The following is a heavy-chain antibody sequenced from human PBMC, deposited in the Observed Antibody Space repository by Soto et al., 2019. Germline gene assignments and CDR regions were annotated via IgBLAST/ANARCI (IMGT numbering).Heavy chain of an antibody. CDR1: GGSFSGYY. CDR2: INHSGST. CDR3: ARLLFGAANWFDP. D-gene: IGHD3-10*01. J-gene: IGHJ5*02. Sequence: SETLSLTCAVYGGSFSGYYWSWIRQPPGKGLEWIGEINHSGSTNYNPSLKSRVTISVDTSKNQFSLKLSSVTAADTAVYYCARLLFGAANWFDPWGQGTLVTVSS. V-gene: IGHV4-34*01.